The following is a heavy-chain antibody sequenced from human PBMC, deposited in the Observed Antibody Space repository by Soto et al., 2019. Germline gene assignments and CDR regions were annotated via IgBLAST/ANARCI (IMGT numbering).Heavy chain of an antibody. CDR1: GYSFTRYW. CDR2: IDPSDSYT. D-gene: IGHD2-2*01. CDR3: ARQGYCSSTSCYYYYYYGMDV. V-gene: IGHV5-10-1*01. J-gene: IGHJ6*02. Sequence: VESLKISCKGSGYSFTRYWISWLRQMPVKGLEWIGMIDPSDSYTNYSPSFQGHVTISADKSISTAYLQWSSLKASDTAMYYCARQGYCSSTSCYYYYYYGMDVWGQGTTVTVSS.